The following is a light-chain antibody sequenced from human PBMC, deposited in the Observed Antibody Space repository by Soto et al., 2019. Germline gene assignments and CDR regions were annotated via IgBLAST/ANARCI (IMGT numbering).Light chain of an antibody. CDR2: KIS. CDR3: MQGTQVVSALGPKWISNLTLWIT. J-gene: IGKJ5*01. V-gene: IGKV2-24*01. Sequence: DIAMTQTPLSSPVTLGQPASISCRSSQSLVHRDGNTYLSWLQPRPGQPPRLLIYKISNRFSGGADRCIGSGAGTDFTLKSGRVEAEDIGVYYCMQGTQVVSALGPKWISNLTLWITFGQATRLEIK. CDR1: QSLVHRDGNTY.